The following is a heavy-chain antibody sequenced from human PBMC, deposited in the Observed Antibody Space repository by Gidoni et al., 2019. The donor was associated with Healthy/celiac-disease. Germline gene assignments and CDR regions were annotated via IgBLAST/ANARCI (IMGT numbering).Heavy chain of an antibody. CDR3: ARDLSSPLEIILGFLERGFDY. CDR1: GYTFTSYG. J-gene: IGHJ4*02. Sequence: QVQLVQSGAEVKKPGASVKVSCKASGYTFTSYGISWVRQAPGQGLEWMGWISAYNGNTNYAQKLQGRVTMTTDTSTSTAYMELRSLRSDDTAVYYCARDLSSPLEIILGFLERGFDYWGQGTLVTVSS. CDR2: ISAYNGNT. V-gene: IGHV1-18*01. D-gene: IGHD3-16*01.